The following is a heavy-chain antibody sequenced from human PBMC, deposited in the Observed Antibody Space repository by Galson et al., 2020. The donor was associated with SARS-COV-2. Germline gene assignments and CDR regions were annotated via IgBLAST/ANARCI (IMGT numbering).Heavy chain of an antibody. D-gene: IGHD3-16*01. Sequence: SETLSLTCAVSGGSISSSNWWSWVRQPPGKGLEWIGEIFHSGNTNYNPSLKSRVTISVDKSKNQFSLKLNSVTAADTAVYYCARGNHAVYVGYFDYWGQGTRVTVSS. V-gene: IGHV4-4*02. CDR1: GGSISSSNW. J-gene: IGHJ4*02. CDR2: IFHSGNT. CDR3: ARGNHAVYVGYFDY.